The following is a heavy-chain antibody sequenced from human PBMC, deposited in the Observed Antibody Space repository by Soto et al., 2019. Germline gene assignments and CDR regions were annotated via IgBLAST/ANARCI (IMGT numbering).Heavy chain of an antibody. D-gene: IGHD3-3*01. Sequence: SLRLSCTASGFTVGDYAMSWVRQAPGKGLEWVGFIRSKAYGGTTEYAASVKGRFTISRDDSKSIAYLQMNSLKTEDTAVYYCTRVGNDFWSGYYYGMDVWGQGTTVTVSS. J-gene: IGHJ6*02. V-gene: IGHV3-49*04. CDR2: IRSKAYGGTT. CDR1: GFTVGDYA. CDR3: TRVGNDFWSGYYYGMDV.